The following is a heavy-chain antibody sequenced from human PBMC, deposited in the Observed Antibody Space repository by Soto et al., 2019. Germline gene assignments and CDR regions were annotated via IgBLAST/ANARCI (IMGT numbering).Heavy chain of an antibody. CDR1: GFTFSSYA. Sequence: AGGSLRLSCAASGFTFSSYAMSWVRQAPGKGLEWVSAISGSGGSTYYADSVKGRFTISRDNAKNSLFLQLDSLRAEDTAVYYCAREISSRGYGDEYYYYYGMDVWGQGTTVTVSS. J-gene: IGHJ6*02. D-gene: IGHD6-25*01. CDR3: AREISSRGYGDEYYYYYGMDV. V-gene: IGHV3-23*01. CDR2: ISGSGGST.